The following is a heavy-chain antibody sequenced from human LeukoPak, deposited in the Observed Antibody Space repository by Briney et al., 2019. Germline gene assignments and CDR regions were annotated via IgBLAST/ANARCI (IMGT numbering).Heavy chain of an antibody. V-gene: IGHV3-30-3*01. D-gene: IGHD3-22*01. CDR2: ISYDGGNK. Sequence: PGGSLRLSCEGSGFTFSSYTMIWVRQAPGKGLEWVAVISYDGGNKYYADSVKGRFTISRDNSKNTLCLQMNSLRAEDTAVYYCARDSVTITMIVVVQIDYWGQGTLVTVSS. CDR3: ARDSVTITMIVVVQIDY. J-gene: IGHJ4*02. CDR1: GFTFSSYT.